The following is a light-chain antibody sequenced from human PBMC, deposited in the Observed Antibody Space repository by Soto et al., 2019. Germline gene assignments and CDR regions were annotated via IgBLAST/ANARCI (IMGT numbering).Light chain of an antibody. CDR1: QSVLYSSNNKNY. CDR3: QQYYSPWT. Sequence: DIVMTHSPDSLAVSLGERATINCKSSQSVLYSSNNKNYLAWYQQKPGQPPKLLIYWASTRESGVPDRFSGSGSGTDFTLTISSLQAEDVAVYYCQQYYSPWTFGQGTKVELK. CDR2: WAS. V-gene: IGKV4-1*01. J-gene: IGKJ1*01.